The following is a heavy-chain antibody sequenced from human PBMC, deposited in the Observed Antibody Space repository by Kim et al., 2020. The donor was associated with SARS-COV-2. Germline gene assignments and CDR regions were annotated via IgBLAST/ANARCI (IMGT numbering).Heavy chain of an antibody. D-gene: IGHD3-22*01. J-gene: IGHJ3*02. Sequence: RFTISRDNSKNTLYLQMGSLRAEDMAVYYCAREMLGDSSGYYPGGVAFDIWGQGTMVTVSS. CDR3: AREMLGDSSGYYPGGVAFDI. V-gene: IGHV3-64*01.